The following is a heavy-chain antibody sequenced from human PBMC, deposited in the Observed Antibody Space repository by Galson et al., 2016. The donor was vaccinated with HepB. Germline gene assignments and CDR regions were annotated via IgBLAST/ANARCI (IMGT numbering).Heavy chain of an antibody. Sequence: SVKVSCKASGYTFTSYGITWVRQAPGQGLEWMGWISAYNGNRNYAQNLQGRVTMTTDTSTNTAYMELRSLRSDKTAVYYCARSNQIPGSGYHVSSDDYWGQGTLVTVSS. CDR3: ARSNQIPGSGYHVSSDDY. CDR1: GYTFTSYG. D-gene: IGHD5-12*01. CDR2: ISAYNGNR. V-gene: IGHV1-18*01. J-gene: IGHJ4*02.